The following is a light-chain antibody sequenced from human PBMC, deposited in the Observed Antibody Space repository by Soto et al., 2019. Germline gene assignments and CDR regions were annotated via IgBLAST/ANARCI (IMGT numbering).Light chain of an antibody. CDR1: QSVSSN. CDR3: QQYNNWPRT. V-gene: IGKV3-15*01. Sequence: EIVMTQSPATLSVSPGERATVSCRASQSVSSNLAWYQQKPGQAPRLLIHGASTRATGIPARFSGSGSWTEFTLTIGSLQSEDFAVYYCQQYNNWPRTFGQGTKLEIK. J-gene: IGKJ2*01. CDR2: GAS.